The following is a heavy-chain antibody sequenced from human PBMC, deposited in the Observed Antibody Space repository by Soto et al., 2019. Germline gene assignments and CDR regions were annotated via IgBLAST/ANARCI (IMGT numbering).Heavy chain of an antibody. CDR2: IIPIFGTA. V-gene: IGHV1-69*13. CDR1: GGTFSSYA. D-gene: IGHD6-6*01. Sequence: SVKVSCKASGGTFSSYAIIWVRQAPGQGLEWMGGIIPIFGTANYAQKFQGRVTITADESTSTAYMELSSLRSEDTAVYYCARDSLYSSSSHPFDYWGQGTLVTVSS. J-gene: IGHJ4*02. CDR3: ARDSLYSSSSHPFDY.